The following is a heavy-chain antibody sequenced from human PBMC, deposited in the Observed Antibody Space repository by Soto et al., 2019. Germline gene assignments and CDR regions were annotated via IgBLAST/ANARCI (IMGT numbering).Heavy chain of an antibody. Sequence: GGSLRLSCAASGFTFSSYGMHWVRQAPGKGLEWVAVIWYDGSNKYYADSVKGRFTISRDNSKNTLYLQMNSLRAEDTAVYYCARGDDFWSGSWSYYFDYWGQGTLVTVSS. D-gene: IGHD3-3*01. CDR1: GFTFSSYG. V-gene: IGHV3-33*01. J-gene: IGHJ4*02. CDR2: IWYDGSNK. CDR3: ARGDDFWSGSWSYYFDY.